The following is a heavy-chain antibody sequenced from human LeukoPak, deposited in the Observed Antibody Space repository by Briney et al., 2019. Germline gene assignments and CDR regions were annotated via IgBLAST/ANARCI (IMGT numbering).Heavy chain of an antibody. D-gene: IGHD2-15*01. V-gene: IGHV3-53*01. CDR1: GFTFDDYG. CDR2: IYSGGST. J-gene: IGHJ6*03. Sequence: GGSLRLSCAASGFTFDDYGMSWVRQAPGKGLEWVSVIYSGGSTYYADSVKGRFTISRDNSKNTLYLQMNSLRAEDTAVYYCAREVVVAATRRNRQTVDYYYYMDVWGKGTTVTVSS. CDR3: AREVVVAATRRNRQTVDYYYYMDV.